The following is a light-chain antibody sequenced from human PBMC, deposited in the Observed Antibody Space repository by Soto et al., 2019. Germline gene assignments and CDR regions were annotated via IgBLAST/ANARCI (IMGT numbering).Light chain of an antibody. Sequence: AIQMTQSPSSLSASVGDGVTITCRASQGIRTDLGWYQQKPGKAPRLLIYAASSLQSGVPSRFSGSGSGTDFRLTISSMQPEDFATYYCLQYNSYSRTFGQLTKGDIK. CDR1: QGIRTD. J-gene: IGKJ1*01. CDR3: LQYNSYSRT. V-gene: IGKV1-6*01. CDR2: AAS.